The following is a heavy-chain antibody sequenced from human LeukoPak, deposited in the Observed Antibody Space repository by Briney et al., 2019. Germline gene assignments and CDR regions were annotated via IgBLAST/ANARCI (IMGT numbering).Heavy chain of an antibody. D-gene: IGHD4-23*01. CDR3: ARMDYGGTLWYFDY. CDR1: GGFISSYY. CDR2: IFSSGST. Sequence: SETLSLTCTVSGGFISSYYWSWLRQPAGKGLEWIGRIFSSGSTNYNPSLKSRVTMSVDTSNNQFSLKLSSVTAADTAVYYYARMDYGGTLWYFDYWGQGTLVTVSS. V-gene: IGHV4-4*07. J-gene: IGHJ4*02.